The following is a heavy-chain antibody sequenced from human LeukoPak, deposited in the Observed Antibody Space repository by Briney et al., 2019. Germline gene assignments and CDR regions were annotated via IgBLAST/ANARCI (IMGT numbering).Heavy chain of an antibody. J-gene: IGHJ6*02. CDR1: GYTFTSYD. V-gene: IGHV1-8*01. D-gene: IGHD6-13*01. CDR3: ARVRYSSSWTHYYYYGMDV. Sequence: GASVKVSCKASGYTFTSYDINWVRQATGQGLEWMGWMNPNSGNTGYAQKFQGRVTMTRNTSISTAYMELSSLRSEDTAVYYCARVRYSSSWTHYYYYGMDVWGQGTTVTVSS. CDR2: MNPNSGNT.